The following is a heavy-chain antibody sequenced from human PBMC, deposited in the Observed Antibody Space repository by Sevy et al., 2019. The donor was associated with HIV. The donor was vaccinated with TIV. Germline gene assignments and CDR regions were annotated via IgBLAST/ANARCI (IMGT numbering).Heavy chain of an antibody. CDR3: ARVTPGWEPVHNWFDP. Sequence: SETLSLTCAVSGYSISSDYYWGWIRQPPGKGLEWIGSIYHSGSTYYNPSLKSRVTISVDTSKNQFSVKLSSVTAADTAVYYCARVTPGWEPVHNWFDPWGQGTLVTVSS. J-gene: IGHJ5*02. CDR2: IYHSGST. D-gene: IGHD1-26*01. V-gene: IGHV4-38-2*01. CDR1: GYSISSDYY.